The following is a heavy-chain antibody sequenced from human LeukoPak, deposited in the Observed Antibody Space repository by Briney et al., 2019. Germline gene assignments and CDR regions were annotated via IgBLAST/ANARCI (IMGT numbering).Heavy chain of an antibody. CDR2: INWNGGSA. J-gene: IGHJ4*02. D-gene: IGHD6-19*01. CDR3: ARDWSSGWYEEYYFDY. CDR1: GLTFDDYG. Sequence: GGSLRLSCAASGLTFDDYGLSWVRQAPGKGLEWVSGINWNGGSAGYAESVKGRFTIYRDNAMNLLYLQMNSLRAEDTALYYCARDWSSGWYEEYYFDYWGQGTLVTVSS. V-gene: IGHV3-20*04.